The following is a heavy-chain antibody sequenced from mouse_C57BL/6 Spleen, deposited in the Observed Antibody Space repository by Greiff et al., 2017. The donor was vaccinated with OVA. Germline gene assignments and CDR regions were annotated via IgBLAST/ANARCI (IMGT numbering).Heavy chain of an antibody. CDR1: GFSLSTSGMG. CDR2: IYGGDDK. Sequence: QVQLKESGPGILQSSQTLSLTCSFSGFSLSTSGMGVSRIRPPSGKGLEWLAHIYGGDDKCNNPFLKSPTTISNATSRNQVILKMTSVDTTDTDTYYYSRKSGYDYDSMDYWGQGTTLTVSS. V-gene: IGHV8-12*01. CDR3: SRKSGYDYDSMDY. D-gene: IGHD2-4*01. J-gene: IGHJ2*01.